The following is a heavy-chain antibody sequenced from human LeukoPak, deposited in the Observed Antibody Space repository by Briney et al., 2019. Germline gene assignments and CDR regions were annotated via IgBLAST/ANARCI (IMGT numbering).Heavy chain of an antibody. CDR3: ARDPNYYGSGNLYYYGMDV. V-gene: IGHV3-21*01. J-gene: IGHJ6*04. CDR1: GFTFSSYS. Sequence: GGSLRLSCAASGFTFSSYSMNWVRQAPGKGLEWVSSISSSSSYIYYADSVKGRFTISRDNAKNSLNLQMNSLRAEDTAVYYCARDPNYYGSGNLYYYGMDVWGKGTTVTVSS. D-gene: IGHD3-10*01. CDR2: ISSSSSYI.